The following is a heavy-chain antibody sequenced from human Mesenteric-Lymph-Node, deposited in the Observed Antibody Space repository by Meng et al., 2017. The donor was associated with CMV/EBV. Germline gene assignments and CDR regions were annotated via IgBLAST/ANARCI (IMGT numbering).Heavy chain of an antibody. CDR2: IIPIFGTA. D-gene: IGHD5/OR15-5a*01. CDR1: GYTLTSCA. V-gene: IGHV1-69*05. CDR3: ARESPSTMGREYYFDY. Sequence: SVKVSCKAPGYTLTSCAMQWVRQAPGQGLEWMGGIIPIFGTANYAQKFQGRVTITTDESTSTAYMELSSLRSEDTAVYYCARESPSTMGREYYFDYWGQGTLVTVSS. J-gene: IGHJ4*02.